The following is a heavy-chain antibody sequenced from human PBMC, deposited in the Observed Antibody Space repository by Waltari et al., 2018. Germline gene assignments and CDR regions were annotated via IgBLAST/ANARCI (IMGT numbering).Heavy chain of an antibody. CDR1: GGSIRSGSYY. CDR2: IYTRGST. D-gene: IGHD6-13*01. J-gene: IGHJ4*02. CDR3: ARGGIAAAERRFDY. Sequence: QVQLQESGQGLVKPSQTLSLTCTVAGGSIRSGSYYWSWIRRPAGKGLDWIGRIYTRGSTNYNPSLKSRVTISVDTSKNQFSLKLSSVTAADTAVYYCARGGIAAAERRFDYWGQGTLVTVSS. V-gene: IGHV4-61*02.